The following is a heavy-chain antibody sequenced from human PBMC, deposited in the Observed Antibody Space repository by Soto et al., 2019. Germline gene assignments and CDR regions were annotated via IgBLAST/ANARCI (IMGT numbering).Heavy chain of an antibody. D-gene: IGHD3-3*01. CDR2: IYSGGGT. V-gene: IGHV3-53*01. CDR3: ARDLPYYDFWSGYYPYGMDV. Sequence: GESLKISCAASGFTVSSNYMSWVRQAPGKGLEWVSVIYSGGGTYYADSVKGRFTISRDNSKNTLYLQMNSLRAEDTAVYYCARDLPYYDFWSGYYPYGMDVWGQGTTVTVSS. CDR1: GFTVSSNY. J-gene: IGHJ6*02.